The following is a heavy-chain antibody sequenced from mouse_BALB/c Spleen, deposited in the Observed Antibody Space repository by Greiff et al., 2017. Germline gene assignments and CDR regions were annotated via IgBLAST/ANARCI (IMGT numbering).Heavy chain of an antibody. CDR3: AREVAMDY. CDR2: INPSNGRT. CDR1: GYTFTSYW. Sequence: VQLQQPGAELVMPGASVKLSCKASGYTFTSYWMHWVKQRPGQGLEWIGEINPSNGRTNYNEKFKSKATLTVDKSSSTAYMQLSSLTSEDSAVYYCAREVAMDYWGQGTSVTVSS. J-gene: IGHJ4*01. V-gene: IGHV1S81*02.